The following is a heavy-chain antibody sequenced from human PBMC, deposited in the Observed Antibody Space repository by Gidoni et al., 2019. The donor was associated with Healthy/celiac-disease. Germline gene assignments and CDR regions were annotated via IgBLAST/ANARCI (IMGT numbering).Heavy chain of an antibody. CDR1: GFTFSNAW. V-gene: IGHV3-15*01. Sequence: EVQLAASGGGLAKPGGSLSLSCAAPGFTFSNAWMSGDRQVPGQGLGWVGRIKSKTDGGTTDYAAPVKGRYTISRDDSKNTLYLQMNSLKTEDTAVYYCTTDAATIPTDGYWGQGTLVTVSS. CDR2: IKSKTDGGTT. D-gene: IGHD6-25*01. J-gene: IGHJ4*02. CDR3: TTDAATIPTDGY.